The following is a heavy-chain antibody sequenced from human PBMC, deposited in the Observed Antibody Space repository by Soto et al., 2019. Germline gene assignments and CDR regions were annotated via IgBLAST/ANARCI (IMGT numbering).Heavy chain of an antibody. CDR3: ARATYYYDSSGYSDRVLDY. V-gene: IGHV4-31*03. D-gene: IGHD3-22*01. CDR2: IYYSGNT. CDR1: GGSISSGGYY. J-gene: IGHJ4*02. Sequence: QVQLQESGPGLVKPSQTLSLTCTVSGGSISSGGYYWSWIRQHPGKGLDWIGYIYYSGNTYYNPSLKSRVTISEDTSKNQFSLKLSSVTAADSSVYYCARATYYYDSSGYSDRVLDYWCQGTLVTVSS.